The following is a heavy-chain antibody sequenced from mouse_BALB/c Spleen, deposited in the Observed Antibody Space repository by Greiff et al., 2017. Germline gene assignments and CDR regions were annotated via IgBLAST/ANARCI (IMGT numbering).Heavy chain of an antibody. CDR2: IWGDGST. J-gene: IGHJ4*01. Sequence: VHLVESGPGLVAPSQSLSITCTVSGFSLTSYGVSWVRQPPGKGLEWLGVIWGDGSTNYHSALISRLSISKDNSKSQVFLKLNSLQTDDTATYYCAKTPPFYYGNYGAMDYWGQGTSVTVSS. CDR1: GFSLTSYG. CDR3: AKTPPFYYGNYGAMDY. V-gene: IGHV2-3*01. D-gene: IGHD2-1*01.